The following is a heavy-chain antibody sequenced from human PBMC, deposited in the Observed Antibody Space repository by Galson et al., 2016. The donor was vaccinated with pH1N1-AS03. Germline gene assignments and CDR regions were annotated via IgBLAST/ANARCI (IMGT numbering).Heavy chain of an antibody. J-gene: IGHJ3*01. CDR2: INPNSGDT. D-gene: IGHD6-13*01. CDR1: GYTFTGNY. Sequence: SVKVSCKASGYTFTGNYLHWVRQAPGQGLEWVGWINPNSGDTSYAQKFQGRVTMTRDTSIRAAFLELSRLRSDETAVFYCARGLFGIARGESSAFDLWGQGTMVTVSS. CDR3: ARGLFGIARGESSAFDL. V-gene: IGHV1-2*02.